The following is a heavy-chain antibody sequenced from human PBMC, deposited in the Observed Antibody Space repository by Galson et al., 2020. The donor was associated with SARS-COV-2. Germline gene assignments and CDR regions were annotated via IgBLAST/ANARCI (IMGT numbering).Heavy chain of an antibody. Sequence: GGSLRLSCAASGFSVSTNYMIWVRQAPGKGLEWVSHIYSGGSIYYADSVRGRFTISRDNSENTLILQMNSLRAEDTAVYYCAKDSGLGADIWGQGTLVTVSS. D-gene: IGHD1-26*01. J-gene: IGHJ3*02. CDR2: IYSGGSI. CDR1: GFSVSTNY. CDR3: AKDSGLGADI. V-gene: IGHV3-53*01.